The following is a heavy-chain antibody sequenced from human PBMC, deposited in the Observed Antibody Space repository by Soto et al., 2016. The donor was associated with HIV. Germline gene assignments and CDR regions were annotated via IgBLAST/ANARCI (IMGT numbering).Heavy chain of an antibody. V-gene: IGHV1-24*01. D-gene: IGHD3-10*01. CDR3: ARAEDMVRGVVSGMDV. CDR1: GYTLTELS. J-gene: IGHJ6*02. Sequence: QVQLVQSGGEVKKPGASVKVSCKVSGYTLTELSIHWVRQAPGKGLEWMGGFDPEDGETIYAQKFQGRVTMTEDTPTDTAYMELSSLRSEDTAVYYCARAEDMVRGVVSGMDVWGQGTTGHRLL. CDR2: FDPEDGET.